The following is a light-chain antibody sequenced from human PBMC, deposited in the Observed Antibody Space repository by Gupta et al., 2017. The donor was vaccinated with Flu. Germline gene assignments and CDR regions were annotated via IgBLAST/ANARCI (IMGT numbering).Light chain of an antibody. CDR2: RPT. CDR3: QQEDDVPFT. V-gene: IGKV4-1*01. J-gene: IGKJ4*01. CDR1: QSGLYDSKAKAY. Sequence: SLGERATINCKSSQSGLYDSKAKAYPSTYQHKPGLPPNLPISRPTTPVSALPDSFSGSRSRTALTLTIAILPAEDVAVYYCQQEDDVPFTFGAGTKVEIK.